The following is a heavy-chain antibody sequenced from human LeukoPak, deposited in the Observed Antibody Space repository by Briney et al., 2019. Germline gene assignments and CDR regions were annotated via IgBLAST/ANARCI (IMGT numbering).Heavy chain of an antibody. CDR2: IRYDGSNK. J-gene: IGHJ4*02. Sequence: GGSLRLSCAASGFTFSSYGMHWVRQAPGKGLEWVAFIRYDGSNKYYADSVKGRFTISRDNSKNTLYLQMNSLRAEDTAVYYCAKTDQLLIDYWGQGNPGHRLL. CDR1: GFTFSSYG. D-gene: IGHD2-2*01. CDR3: AKTDQLLIDY. V-gene: IGHV3-30*02.